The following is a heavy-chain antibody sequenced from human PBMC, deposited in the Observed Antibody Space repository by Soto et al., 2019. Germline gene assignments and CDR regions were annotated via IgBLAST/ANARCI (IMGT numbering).Heavy chain of an antibody. CDR1: GYTFTNDW. D-gene: IGHD2-8*01. Sequence: PGESLKISCKASGYTFTNDWIGWVRQMPGKGLEWMGIIYPSDSDTRYNPSFQGQVTISVDKSISTAYLQWSSLKASDTAMYYCAHRGGAPVGLYYFDYWGQGTLVTVSS. CDR3: AHRGGAPVGLYYFDY. CDR2: IYPSDSDT. V-gene: IGHV5-51*01. J-gene: IGHJ4*02.